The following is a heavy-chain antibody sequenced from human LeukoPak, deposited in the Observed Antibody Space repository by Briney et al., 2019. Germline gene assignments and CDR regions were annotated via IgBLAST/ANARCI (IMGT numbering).Heavy chain of an antibody. D-gene: IGHD2-2*02. V-gene: IGHV1-69*04. J-gene: IGHJ5*02. CDR3: AREPGIVVVPAAIRGSWFDP. Sequence: ASVKVSCKASGYTFTSYDINLVRQATGQGLEWMGRIIPILGIANYAQKFQGRVTITADKSTSTAYMELSSLRSEDTAVYYCAREPGIVVVPAAIRGSWFDPWGQGTLVTVSS. CDR1: GYTFTSYD. CDR2: IIPILGIA.